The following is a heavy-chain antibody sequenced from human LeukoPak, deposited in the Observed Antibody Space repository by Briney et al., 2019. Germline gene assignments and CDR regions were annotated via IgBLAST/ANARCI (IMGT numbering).Heavy chain of an antibody. Sequence: ASVNVSCKASGYTFTGYYMHWVRQAPGQGLEWMGWINPNSGGTNYAQKFQGWVTMTRDTSISTAYMELSRLRSDDTAVYYCARVRDYGSGSSDAFDIWGQGTMVTVSS. D-gene: IGHD3-10*01. CDR2: INPNSGGT. CDR1: GYTFTGYY. V-gene: IGHV1-2*04. CDR3: ARVRDYGSGSSDAFDI. J-gene: IGHJ3*02.